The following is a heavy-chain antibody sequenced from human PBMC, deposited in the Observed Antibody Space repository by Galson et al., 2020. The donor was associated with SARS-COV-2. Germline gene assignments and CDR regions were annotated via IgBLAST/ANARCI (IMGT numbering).Heavy chain of an antibody. CDR1: GLTFSSYA. V-gene: IGHV3-23*01. Sequence: GGSLGLSCATSGLTFSSYAMSWVRQAPGKGLEWVSGLSGSGVYTYHADSVKGRFTISRDNSHSTLYLHMKSLRVEDTAVYYCAKGTGYSSSASEYDYWGQGTLVTVSS. J-gene: IGHJ4*02. CDR2: LSGSGVYT. D-gene: IGHD6-6*01. CDR3: AKGTGYSSSASEYDY.